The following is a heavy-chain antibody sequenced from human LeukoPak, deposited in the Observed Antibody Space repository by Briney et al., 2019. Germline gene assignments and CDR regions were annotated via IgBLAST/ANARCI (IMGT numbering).Heavy chain of an antibody. CDR2: IYYSGST. CDR1: GGSISSYY. V-gene: IGHV4-59*01. J-gene: IGHJ4*02. D-gene: IGHD2-2*01. Sequence: PSETLSLTCTVSGGSISSYYGSWIRQPPGKGLEWIGYIYYSGSTNYNPSIKSRVTISVDTSKNQFSLELSSVTAADTAVYYCARYYCSSTSCFPRIFDYWGQGTLVTVSS. CDR3: ARYYCSSTSCFPRIFDY.